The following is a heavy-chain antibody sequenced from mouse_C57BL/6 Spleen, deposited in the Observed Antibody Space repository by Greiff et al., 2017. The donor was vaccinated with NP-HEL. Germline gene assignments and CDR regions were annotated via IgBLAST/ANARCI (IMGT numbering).Heavy chain of an antibody. Sequence: QVQLQQSGAELVRPGASVKMSCKASGYTFTSYNMHWVKQTPRQGLGWIGAIYPGNGDTSYNQKFKGKATLTVDKSSSTASMQLSSLTSEDSAVYFCARGPSYEGYSYYYAMDYWGQGTSVTVSS. CDR3: ARGPSYEGYSYYYAMDY. CDR1: GYTFTSYN. V-gene: IGHV1-12*01. D-gene: IGHD2-3*01. J-gene: IGHJ4*01. CDR2: IYPGNGDT.